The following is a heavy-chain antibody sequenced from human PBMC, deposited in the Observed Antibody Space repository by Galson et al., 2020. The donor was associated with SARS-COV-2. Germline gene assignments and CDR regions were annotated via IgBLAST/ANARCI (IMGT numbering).Heavy chain of an antibody. CDR3: ARDRRGYFDWLAVGAYYYDMDV. CDR2: IYYSGST. CDR1: GGSISSYY. V-gene: IGHV4-59*01. Sequence: SETLSLTCTVSGGSISSYYWSWIRQPPGKGLEWIGYIYYSGSTNYNPSLKSRVTISVDTSKNQFSLKLSSVTAADTAVYYCARDRRGYFDWLAVGAYYYDMDVWGKGTTVTVSS. J-gene: IGHJ6*03. D-gene: IGHD3-9*01.